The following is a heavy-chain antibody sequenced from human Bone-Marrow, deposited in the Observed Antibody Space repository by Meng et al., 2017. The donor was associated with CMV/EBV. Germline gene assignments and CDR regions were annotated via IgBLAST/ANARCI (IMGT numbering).Heavy chain of an antibody. V-gene: IGHV1-18*01. CDR2: ISPNSGGT. Sequence: ASVKVSCKASGGTFSSYAISWVRQAPGQGLEWMGWISPNSGGTNYAQKFLGRVTMTTDTSTSTAYMELRSLRSDDTAVYYCARIAAAVTFDYWGQGTLVTVSS. D-gene: IGHD6-13*01. CDR1: GGTFSSYA. CDR3: ARIAAAVTFDY. J-gene: IGHJ4*02.